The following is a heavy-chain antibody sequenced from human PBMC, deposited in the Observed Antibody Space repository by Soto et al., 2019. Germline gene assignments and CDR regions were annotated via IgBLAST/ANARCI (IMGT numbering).Heavy chain of an antibody. CDR3: ASADCSGGSCYPGSTGNFDY. CDR2: INAGNGNT. V-gene: IGHV1-3*01. CDR1: GYTFTSYA. J-gene: IGHJ4*02. Sequence: ASVKVSCKASGYTFTSYAMHWVRQAPGQRLEWMGWINAGNGNTKYSQKFQGRVTITRDTSASTAYMELSSLRSEDTAVYYCASADCSGGSCYPGSTGNFDYWGQGTLVTVSS. D-gene: IGHD2-15*01.